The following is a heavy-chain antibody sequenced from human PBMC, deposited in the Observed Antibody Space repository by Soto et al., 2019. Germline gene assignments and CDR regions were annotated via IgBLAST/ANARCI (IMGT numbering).Heavy chain of an antibody. D-gene: IGHD3-16*02. J-gene: IGHJ3*02. V-gene: IGHV3-21*01. CDR1: GFTFSSYS. Sequence: PGGSLRLSCAASGFTFSSYSMNWVRQAPGKGLEWVASISSSSRYIYYANSVKGRCTSTGDQAKTCLCLQMNSLRGEDTAVYYWTRSMTREAYIWGSYRPARNAFDMWGEGTMVTV. CDR2: ISSSSRYI. CDR3: TRSMTREAYIWGSYRPARNAFDM.